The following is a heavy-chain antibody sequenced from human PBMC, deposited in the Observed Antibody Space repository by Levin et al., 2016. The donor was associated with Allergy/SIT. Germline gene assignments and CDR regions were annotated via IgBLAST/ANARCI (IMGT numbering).Heavy chain of an antibody. Sequence: WIRQPPGKGLEWVGRIKSKTDGGTTDYAAPVKGRFTISRDDSKNTLYLQMNSLKTEDTAVYYCTTDTMIVVVITTFDAFDIWGQGTMVTVSS. V-gene: IGHV3-15*01. CDR3: TTDTMIVVVITTFDAFDI. D-gene: IGHD3-22*01. J-gene: IGHJ3*02. CDR2: IKSKTDGGTT.